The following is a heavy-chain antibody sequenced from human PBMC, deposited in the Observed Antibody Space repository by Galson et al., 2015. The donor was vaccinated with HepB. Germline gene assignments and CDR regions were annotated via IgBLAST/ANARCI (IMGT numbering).Heavy chain of an antibody. D-gene: IGHD1-26*01. Sequence: LSLTCTVSGGPIDSFYWNWIRQVPGKGLEWTGYIYNKGSTNYNPSLKSRVTVSIDRSKKQFSLNLTSVTAADTAVYYCAGSGNYGSFDYWGQGTLVTVSS. V-gene: IGHV4-59*01. J-gene: IGHJ4*01. CDR3: AGSGNYGSFDY. CDR1: GGPIDSFY. CDR2: IYNKGST.